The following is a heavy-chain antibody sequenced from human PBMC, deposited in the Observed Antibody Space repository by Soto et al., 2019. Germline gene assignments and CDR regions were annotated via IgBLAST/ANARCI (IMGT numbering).Heavy chain of an antibody. D-gene: IGHD6-6*01. CDR3: ARDTYSSSSPFFGY. Sequence: ASVKVSCKASGGTFSSYAIIWVRQAPGQGLEWMGGIIPIFGTANYAQKFQGRVTITADESTSTAYMELSSLRSEDTAVYYCARDTYSSSSPFFGYWGQGTLVTVSS. J-gene: IGHJ4*02. V-gene: IGHV1-69*13. CDR2: IIPIFGTA. CDR1: GGTFSSYA.